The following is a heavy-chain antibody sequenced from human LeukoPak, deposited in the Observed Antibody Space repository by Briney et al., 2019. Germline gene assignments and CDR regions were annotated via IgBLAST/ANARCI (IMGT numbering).Heavy chain of an antibody. V-gene: IGHV3-11*01. CDR2: ISSSGSTI. CDR3: ASKTYDSSGYYYGR. Sequence: GGSLRLSRAASGFTFSDYYMSWIRQAPGKGLEWVSYISSSGSTIYYADSVKGRFTISRDNAKNSLYLQMNSLRAEDTAVYYCASKTYDSSGYYYGRWGQGTLVTVSS. CDR1: GFTFSDYY. D-gene: IGHD3-22*01. J-gene: IGHJ4*02.